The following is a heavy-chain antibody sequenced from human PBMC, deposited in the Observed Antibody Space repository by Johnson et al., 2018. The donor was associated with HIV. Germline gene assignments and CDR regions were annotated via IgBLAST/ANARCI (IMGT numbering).Heavy chain of an antibody. CDR3: AREVDYAVNTQHLDAFDI. CDR1: GFTFSSYG. D-gene: IGHD4-17*01. V-gene: IGHV3-30*02. Sequence: QMLLVESGGVVVQPGGSLRLSCAASGFTFSSYGMHWVRQAPGKGLEWVTFIRYDRRNQYYADSVKGRCNTTRDNSKNTLYLQMNSLRAEDTAVYYCAREVDYAVNTQHLDAFDIWGQGTMVSVSS. J-gene: IGHJ3*02. CDR2: IRYDRRNQ.